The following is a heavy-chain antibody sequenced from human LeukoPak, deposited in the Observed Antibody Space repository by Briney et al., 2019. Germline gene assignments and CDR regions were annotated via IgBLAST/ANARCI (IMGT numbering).Heavy chain of an antibody. CDR2: IYYSGST. CDR3: ARDLGCGGDCYAFDI. Sequence: SETLSLTCTVSGDSISSYYWSWIRQPPGKGLVWVGYIYYSGSTNYNPSLKSRVTISVDTSKNQLSMKLSAVTAADTAVYYCARDLGCGGDCYAFDIWGQGTMVTVSS. V-gene: IGHV4-59*01. CDR1: GDSISSYY. D-gene: IGHD2-21*02. J-gene: IGHJ3*02.